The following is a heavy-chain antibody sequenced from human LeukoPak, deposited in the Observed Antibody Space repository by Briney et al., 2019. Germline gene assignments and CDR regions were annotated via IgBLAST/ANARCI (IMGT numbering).Heavy chain of an antibody. CDR2: ISSSGST. CDR3: ARGPYSYDSSGAFDI. D-gene: IGHD3-22*01. Sequence: SETLSLTCTVSGGSISTYYWSWIRQPAGKGLEWIGRISSSGSTNYNPSLKGRVTISVDTSKNQFSLKLSSVTAADTAVYFCARGPYSYDSSGAFDIWGQGTMVTVSS. V-gene: IGHV4-4*07. J-gene: IGHJ3*02. CDR1: GGSISTYY.